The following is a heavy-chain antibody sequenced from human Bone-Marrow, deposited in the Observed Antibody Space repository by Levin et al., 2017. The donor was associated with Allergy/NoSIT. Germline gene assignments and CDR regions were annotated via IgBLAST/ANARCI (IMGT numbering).Heavy chain of an antibody. J-gene: IGHJ4*02. CDR3: TKAGWYGYVDH. V-gene: IGHV3-15*01. Sequence: LTCAASGFTFSDAWMNWVRQSPKKGLEWVGRIRSKSDGGTADFAALVKDRFTISRDDSKDTVYLQMNSLKTEDTAVYYCTKAGWYGYVDHWGQGTLVTVSS. D-gene: IGHD6-19*01. CDR1: GFTFSDAW. CDR2: IRSKSDGGTA.